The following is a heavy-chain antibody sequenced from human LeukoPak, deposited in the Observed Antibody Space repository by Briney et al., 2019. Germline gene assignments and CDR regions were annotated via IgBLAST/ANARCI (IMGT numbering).Heavy chain of an antibody. V-gene: IGHV3-48*01. Sequence: PGGSLRLSCAVSGFTFSAYATNWVRQAPGKGLEWVSYISSSSNTIDYADSVKGRFTMSRDNAKNSLYLLMNSLRGEDTAVYYCAREREHDYGTDYWGQGTLVTVSS. D-gene: IGHD4-17*01. CDR2: ISSSSNTI. J-gene: IGHJ4*02. CDR1: GFTFSAYA. CDR3: AREREHDYGTDY.